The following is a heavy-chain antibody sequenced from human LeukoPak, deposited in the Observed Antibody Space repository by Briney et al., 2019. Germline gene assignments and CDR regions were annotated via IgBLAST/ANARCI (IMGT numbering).Heavy chain of an antibody. J-gene: IGHJ4*02. V-gene: IGHV4-30-4*01. CDR2: IYYSGST. CDR1: GGSISSGDYY. D-gene: IGHD5-12*01. CDR3: AYSGYLYYFDY. Sequence: SETLSLTCAVSGGSISSGDYYWSWIRQPPGKGLEWIGYIYYSGSTYYNPSLKSRVTISVDTSKNQFSLKLSSVTAADTAVYYCAYSGYLYYFDYWGQGTLVTVSS.